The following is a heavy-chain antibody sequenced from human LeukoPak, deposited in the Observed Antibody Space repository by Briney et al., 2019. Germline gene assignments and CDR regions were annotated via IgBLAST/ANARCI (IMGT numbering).Heavy chain of an antibody. Sequence: GGSLRLCCEASGFTFSSFGLHVVGQAPGKGLEWLTVISYGGSFKYYADSVKGRFTISRDNSKNTLYLQMNSLRAEDTAVYYCAKQFDGYNYYFDYWGQGTLVTVSS. CDR1: GFTFSSFG. J-gene: IGHJ4*02. D-gene: IGHD5-24*01. CDR2: ISYGGSFK. CDR3: AKQFDGYNYYFDY. V-gene: IGHV3-30*18.